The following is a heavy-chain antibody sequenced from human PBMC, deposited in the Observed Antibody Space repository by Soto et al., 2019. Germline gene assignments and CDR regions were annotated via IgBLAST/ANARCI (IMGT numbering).Heavy chain of an antibody. V-gene: IGHV4-34*01. CDR2: INHSGNN. J-gene: IGHJ3*02. CDR3: ARGGSNDWQVAFDI. CDR1: GGSFSTYY. Sequence: SETLSLTCVVSGGSFSTYYYNWIRQSPGKGLEWIGEINHSGNNNYSPSLKSRVTMSLDTSKNQFSLKLTSVTAADTAVYYCARGGSNDWQVAFDIWGQGTMVTVSS. D-gene: IGHD3-9*01.